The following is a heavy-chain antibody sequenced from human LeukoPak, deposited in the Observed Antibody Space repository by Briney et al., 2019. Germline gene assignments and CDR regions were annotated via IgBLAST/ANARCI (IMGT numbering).Heavy chain of an antibody. V-gene: IGHV3-48*04. J-gene: IGHJ4*02. CDR1: GFTFSNYN. D-gene: IGHD3-10*01. CDR2: ISSSGSTI. Sequence: GGSLRLSCAASGFTFSNYNMNWVRHAPGKGLEWVSYISSSGSTIYYADSVKGRFTISRDNAKNSLYLQMNSLRAEDTAVYYCAKDRGSPTMVRGVITDYWGQGTLVTVSS. CDR3: AKDRGSPTMVRGVITDY.